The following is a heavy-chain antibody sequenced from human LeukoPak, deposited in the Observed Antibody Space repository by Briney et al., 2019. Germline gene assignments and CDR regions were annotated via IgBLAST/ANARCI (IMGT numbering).Heavy chain of an antibody. CDR1: GFTFSSYA. Sequence: GRSLRLSCAASGFTFSSYAMHWVRQAPGKGLEWVAVISYDGSNKYYADSVMGRFTISRDDSKNTLYLQMNSLRAEDTAVYYCARAVLPYDILTGHDYWGQGTLVTVSS. V-gene: IGHV3-30*04. CDR3: ARAVLPYDILTGHDY. J-gene: IGHJ4*02. CDR2: ISYDGSNK. D-gene: IGHD3-9*01.